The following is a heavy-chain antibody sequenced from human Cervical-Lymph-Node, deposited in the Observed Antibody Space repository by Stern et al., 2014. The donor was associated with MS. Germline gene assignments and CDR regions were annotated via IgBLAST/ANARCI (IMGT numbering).Heavy chain of an antibody. D-gene: IGHD3-10*01. CDR1: GGSLGGFY. Sequence: QVQLQQWGAGLLKPSETLSLTCAVYGGSLGGFYWSWIRQSPGKGLEWIGEINHSGDTNYNPSLMIRVIISQDTSKNQLSLSVRSVTAADTAMYYCARGTPGTYDYWGQGTLVTVSS. J-gene: IGHJ4*02. V-gene: IGHV4-34*01. CDR2: INHSGDT. CDR3: ARGTPGTYDY.